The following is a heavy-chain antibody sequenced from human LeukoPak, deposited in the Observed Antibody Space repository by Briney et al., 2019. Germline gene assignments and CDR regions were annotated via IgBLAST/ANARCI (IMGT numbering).Heavy chain of an antibody. V-gene: IGHV3-33*01. D-gene: IGHD3-9*01. Sequence: GGSLRLSCAASGFTFSSYGMHWVRQAPGKGLEWVAVIWYDGSNKYYADSVKGRFTISRDNSKNTLYLQMNSLRAEDTAVYYCARGGGRLRYFDWLPYYYYYGMDVWGQGTTVTVSS. J-gene: IGHJ6*02. CDR3: ARGGGRLRYFDWLPYYYYYGMDV. CDR1: GFTFSSYG. CDR2: IWYDGSNK.